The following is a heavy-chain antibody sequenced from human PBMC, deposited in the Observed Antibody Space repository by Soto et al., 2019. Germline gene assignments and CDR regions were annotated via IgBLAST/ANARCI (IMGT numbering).Heavy chain of an antibody. CDR1: GFTFSSYG. CDR2: ISYDGSNK. D-gene: IGHD1-7*01. J-gene: IGHJ6*02. Sequence: RLSCAASGFTFSSYGMQLVRQAPVKGLEWVAVISYDGSNKYYADSVKGRFTISRDNSKNTLYLQMNSLRAEDTAVYYCAKVGSITGTTSHDYYGMDVWGQGTTVTVSS. V-gene: IGHV3-30*18. CDR3: AKVGSITGTTSHDYYGMDV.